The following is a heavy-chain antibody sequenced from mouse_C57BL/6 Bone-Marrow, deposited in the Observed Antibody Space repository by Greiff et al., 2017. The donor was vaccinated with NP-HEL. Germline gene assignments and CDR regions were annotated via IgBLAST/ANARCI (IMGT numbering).Heavy chain of an antibody. CDR3: ALSYFDY. Sequence: QVQLQQPGAELVKPGASVKLSCKASGYTFTSYWMQWVKQRPGQGLEWIGEIDPSDSYTNYNQKFKGKATLTVDTSSSTAYMQLSSLTSEDSAVYNSALSYFDYWGQGTTLTVSS. CDR1: GYTFTSYW. V-gene: IGHV1-50*01. CDR2: IDPSDSYT. J-gene: IGHJ2*01.